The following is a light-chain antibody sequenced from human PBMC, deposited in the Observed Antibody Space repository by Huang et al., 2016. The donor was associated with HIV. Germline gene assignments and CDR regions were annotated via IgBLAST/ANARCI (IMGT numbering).Light chain of an antibody. Sequence: DIVMTQSPDSLAVSLGERATINCKSSQSVLSGNNKNYLAWFQQKSGQPPKLLIYWASTRESGFPDRFSGIGSRTDFTLTINNLQPEDVAVYYCQQYFNPPVTFGPGTKVHVK. CDR2: WAS. V-gene: IGKV4-1*01. J-gene: IGKJ3*01. CDR3: QQYFNPPVT. CDR1: QSVLSGNNKNY.